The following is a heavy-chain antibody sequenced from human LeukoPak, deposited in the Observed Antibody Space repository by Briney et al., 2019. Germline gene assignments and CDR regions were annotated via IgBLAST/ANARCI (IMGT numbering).Heavy chain of an antibody. Sequence: GRSLSLSCTVSGFTFGVYAMSWVSHAPGKELEWVGFIRCKGYDGTTEYAASVKGRFTISRADSKSIAYLQLNSLKTEVTAVYYCTRDSMGYSSSWYPGSFQNWGQGTLVSASS. CDR3: TRDSMGYSSSWYPGSFQN. D-gene: IGHD6-13*01. CDR1: GFTFGVYA. V-gene: IGHV3-49*04. CDR2: IRCKGYDGTT. J-gene: IGHJ4*03.